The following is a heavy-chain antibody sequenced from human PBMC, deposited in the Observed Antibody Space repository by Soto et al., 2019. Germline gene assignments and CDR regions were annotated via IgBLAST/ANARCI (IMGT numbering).Heavy chain of an antibody. Sequence: SVKVSCKASGYTFTSYGIHWVRQAPGQRLEWMGWINAANGDTKYSPKFQGRVTITRDTSASTAYMELSSLRSEDTAVYYCVRRHVSATGIDWFDPWGQGNLVTVYS. J-gene: IGHJ5*02. CDR3: VRRHVSATGIDWFDP. CDR2: INAANGDT. D-gene: IGHD6-13*01. V-gene: IGHV1-3*01. CDR1: GYTFTSYG.